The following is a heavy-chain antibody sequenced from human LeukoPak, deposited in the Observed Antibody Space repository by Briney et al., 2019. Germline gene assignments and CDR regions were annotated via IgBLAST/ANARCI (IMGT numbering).Heavy chain of an antibody. V-gene: IGHV4-61*01. Sequence: SETLSLTCTVSGGSVSSGSYYWSWIRQPPGKGLEWIGYTYYSGSTNYNPSLKSRVTISVDTSKNQFSLKLSSVTAADTAVYYCARALRYCSSTSCYPYYYGMDVWGKGTTVTVSS. D-gene: IGHD2-2*01. J-gene: IGHJ6*04. CDR1: GGSVSSGSYY. CDR3: ARALRYCSSTSCYPYYYGMDV. CDR2: TYYSGST.